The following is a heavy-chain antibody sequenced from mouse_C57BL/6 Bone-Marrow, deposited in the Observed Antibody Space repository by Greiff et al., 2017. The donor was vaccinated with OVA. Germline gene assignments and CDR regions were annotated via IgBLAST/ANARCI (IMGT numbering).Heavy chain of an antibody. CDR2: LDPETGGT. CDR1: GYTFTDYE. V-gene: IGHV1-15*01. CDR3: TRFDYGSSYEDYYAMDY. D-gene: IGHD1-1*01. J-gene: IGHJ4*01. Sequence: QVQLQQSGAELVRPGASVTLSCKASGYTFTDYEMHWVKQTPVHGLEWIGALDPETGGTAYNQKFKGKAILTADKSSSTAYMELRSLTSEDSAFYYCTRFDYGSSYEDYYAMDYWGQGTSVTVSS.